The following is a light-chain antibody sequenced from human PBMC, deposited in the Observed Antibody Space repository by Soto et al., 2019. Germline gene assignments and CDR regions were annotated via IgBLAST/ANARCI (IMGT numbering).Light chain of an antibody. CDR2: EVS. V-gene: IGLV2-14*01. CDR1: SSDVGVYNY. Sequence: QSVLTQPASVSGSPGQSITISCTGTSSDVGVYNYVSWYQQHPGKAPKLMIYEVSNRPSGVSNRFSGSKSGNTASLTISGLQAEDEADYYCSSYTTSSTSYVFGTGTKLTVL. J-gene: IGLJ1*01. CDR3: SSYTTSSTSYV.